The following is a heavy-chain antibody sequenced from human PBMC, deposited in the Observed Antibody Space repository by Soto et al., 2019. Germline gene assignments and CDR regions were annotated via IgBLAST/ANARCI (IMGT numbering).Heavy chain of an antibody. Sequence: SETLSLTCAVYGGSFSGYYWSWIRQPPGKGLEWIGEINHSGSTNYNPSLKSRVTISVDTPKNQFSLKLSSVTAADTAVYYCARGRLTMVRGVVMAPFDYWGQGTLVTVSS. CDR1: GGSFSGYY. CDR2: INHSGST. J-gene: IGHJ4*02. D-gene: IGHD3-10*01. CDR3: ARGRLTMVRGVVMAPFDY. V-gene: IGHV4-34*01.